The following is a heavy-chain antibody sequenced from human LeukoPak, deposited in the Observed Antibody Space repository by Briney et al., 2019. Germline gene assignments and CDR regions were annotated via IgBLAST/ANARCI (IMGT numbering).Heavy chain of an antibody. CDR3: ARVPPQRCPGDSCYPIFDY. J-gene: IGHJ4*02. Sequence: SETLSLTCTVSGGSISNYYWSWIRQPPGKGLEWIGYINYKGITNYNPSLRSRVTISLDTSKNQFSLNLNSVTTADAAVYYCARVPPQRCPGDSCYPIFDYWGQGTLVTVSS. D-gene: IGHD2-15*01. CDR1: GGSISNYY. V-gene: IGHV4-59*01. CDR2: INYKGIT.